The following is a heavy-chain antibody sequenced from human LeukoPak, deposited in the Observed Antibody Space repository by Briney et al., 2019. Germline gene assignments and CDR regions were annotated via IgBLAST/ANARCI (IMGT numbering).Heavy chain of an antibody. Sequence: SETLSLTCTVSGGSISSGGYYWSWIRQHPGKGLEWIGYIYYSGSTYYNPSLESRVTISVDTSKNQFSLKLSSVTAADTAVYYCANSNYEAVLDPWGQGTLVTVSS. D-gene: IGHD4-11*01. CDR3: ANSNYEAVLDP. J-gene: IGHJ5*02. CDR2: IYYSGST. CDR1: GGSISSGGYY. V-gene: IGHV4-31*03.